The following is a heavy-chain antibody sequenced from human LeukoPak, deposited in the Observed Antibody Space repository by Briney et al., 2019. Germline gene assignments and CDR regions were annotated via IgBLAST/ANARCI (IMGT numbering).Heavy chain of an antibody. CDR3: AARSGSYYGSAFDY. V-gene: IGHV3-53*01. J-gene: IGHJ4*02. CDR2: IYSAGNT. D-gene: IGHD1-26*01. CDR1: EFTVSNNY. Sequence: GGSLRLSCAASEFTVSNNYMSWVRQAPGKGLEWVSVIYSAGNTNYADSAKGRFTISRDNSKNTLYLQMNSLRAEDTAVYHCAARSGSYYGSAFDYWGQGTLVTVSS.